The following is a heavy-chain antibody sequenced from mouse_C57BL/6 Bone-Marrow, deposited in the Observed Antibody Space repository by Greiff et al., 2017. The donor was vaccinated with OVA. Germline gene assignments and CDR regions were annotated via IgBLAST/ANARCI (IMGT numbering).Heavy chain of an antibody. D-gene: IGHD1-1*01. CDR2: IDPENGDT. CDR1: GFNIKDDY. CDR3: TTCSPWFAY. V-gene: IGHV14-4*01. Sequence: VQLQQSGAELVRPGASVKLSCTASGFNIKDDYMHWVKQRPEQGLEWIGWIDPENGDTESASKFQGKATITADTSSNTASLQLSSLTSEDTAVYYCTTCSPWFAYWGQGTLVTVSA. J-gene: IGHJ3*01.